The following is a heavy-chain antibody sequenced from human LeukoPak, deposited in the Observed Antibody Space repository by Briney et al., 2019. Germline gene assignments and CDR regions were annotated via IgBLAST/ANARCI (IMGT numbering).Heavy chain of an antibody. V-gene: IGHV1-8*01. J-gene: IGHJ4*02. CDR2: MNPNSGNT. CDR3: AREGSYYDSSGYYLVTRFDY. Sequence: ASVKVSCKASGYTFTSYDINWVRQATGQGLEWMGWMNPNSGNTGYAQKFQGRVTMTRNTSISTAYMELRSLRSDDTAVYYCAREGSYYDSSGYYLVTRFDYWGQGTLVTVSS. CDR1: GYTFTSYD. D-gene: IGHD3-22*01.